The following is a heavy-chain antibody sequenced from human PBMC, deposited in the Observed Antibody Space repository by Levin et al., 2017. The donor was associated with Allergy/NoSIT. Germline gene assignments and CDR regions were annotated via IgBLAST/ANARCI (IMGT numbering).Heavy chain of an antibody. CDR3: ARDAEYDYVWGSYRYNLDY. CDR1: GGSISSSSYY. Sequence: SQTLSLTCTVSGGSISSSSYYWGWIRQPPGKGLEWIGSIYYSGSTYYNPSLKSRVTISVDTSKNQFSLKLSSVTAADTAVYYCARDAEYDYVWGSYRYNLDYWGQGTLVTVSS. CDR2: IYYSGST. J-gene: IGHJ4*02. V-gene: IGHV4-39*07. D-gene: IGHD3-16*02.